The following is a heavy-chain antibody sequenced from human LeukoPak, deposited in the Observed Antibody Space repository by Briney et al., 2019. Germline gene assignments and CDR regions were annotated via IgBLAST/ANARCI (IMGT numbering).Heavy chain of an antibody. CDR1: GYTFTSYG. CDR2: ISAYNGNT. D-gene: IGHD4-17*01. CDR3: ASGLTKDYGDYRGAFDI. Sequence: GASVKVSCKASGYTFTSYGISWVRQAPGQGLEWMGWISAYNGNTNYAQKLQGRVTMTTDTSTSTAYMELRSLRSDDTAVYYCASGLTKDYGDYRGAFDIWGQGTMVTVSS. J-gene: IGHJ3*02. V-gene: IGHV1-18*01.